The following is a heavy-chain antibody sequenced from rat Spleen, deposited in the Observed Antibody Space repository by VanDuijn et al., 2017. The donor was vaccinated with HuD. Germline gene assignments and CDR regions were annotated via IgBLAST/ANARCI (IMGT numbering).Heavy chain of an antibody. V-gene: IGHV5-20*01. CDR1: GFTFSDYY. Sequence: EVQLVESDGGLVQPGRSLKLSCAASGFTFSDYYMAWVRQAPTKGLEWVATISYDGGNTYYRDSVKGRFTISRYNANSTLYLQMDSLTYEDTATYYCAREIHYYFDYGGKGVMVTVSS. CDR2: ISYDGGNT. J-gene: IGHJ2*01. CDR3: AREIHYYFDY. D-gene: IGHD2-1*01.